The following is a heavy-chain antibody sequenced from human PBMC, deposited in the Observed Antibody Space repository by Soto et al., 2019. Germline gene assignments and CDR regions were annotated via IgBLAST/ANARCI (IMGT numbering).Heavy chain of an antibody. V-gene: IGHV4-4*02. CDR2: IYHSGST. D-gene: IGHD4-17*01. J-gene: IGHJ4*02. CDR1: SGSISSSNW. Sequence: SETLSLTYAVSSGSISSSNWWSWVRQPPGKGLEWIGEIYHSGSTNYNPSLKSRVTISVDKSKNHFSLKLSSVTAADTAVYYCARGPTVTMIGGDSYYFDYWGQGTLVTVSS. CDR3: ARGPTVTMIGGDSYYFDY.